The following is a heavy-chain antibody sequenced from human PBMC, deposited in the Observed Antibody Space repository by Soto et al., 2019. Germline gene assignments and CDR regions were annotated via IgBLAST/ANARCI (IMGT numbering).Heavy chain of an antibody. CDR2: ISAYNGNT. V-gene: IGHV1-18*01. CDR1: GYTFTSYG. D-gene: IGHD4-17*01. CDR3: ARTLYGDNVDY. J-gene: IGHJ4*02. Sequence: ASVKVSCKASGYTFTSYGISWVRQAPGQGLEWMGWISAYNGNTNYAQKLQGRVTMTRNTSISTAYMELSSLRSEDTAVYYCARTLYGDNVDYWGQGTLVTVSS.